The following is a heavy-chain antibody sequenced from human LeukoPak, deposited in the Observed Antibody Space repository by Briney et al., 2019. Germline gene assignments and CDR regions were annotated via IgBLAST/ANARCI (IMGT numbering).Heavy chain of an antibody. Sequence: ASVKVSCKASGDTFSGYFIHWVRQAPGQGLEWMGWIHPRSGETNYAYKFRGRVTMTRDTSISTTYMDLGSLGSDDTAVYYCARDGEYGTGSYYRGCFDYWGQGTLVTVSS. CDR2: IHPRSGET. V-gene: IGHV1-2*02. J-gene: IGHJ4*02. D-gene: IGHD3-10*01. CDR1: GDTFSGYF. CDR3: ARDGEYGTGSYYRGCFDY.